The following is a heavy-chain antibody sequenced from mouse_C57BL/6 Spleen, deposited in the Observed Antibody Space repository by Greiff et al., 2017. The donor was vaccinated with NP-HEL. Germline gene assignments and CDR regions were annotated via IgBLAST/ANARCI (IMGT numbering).Heavy chain of an antibody. J-gene: IGHJ4*01. V-gene: IGHV1-22*01. Sequence: VQLQQSGPELVKPGASVKMSCKASGYTFTDYNMHWVKQSPGKSLEWIGYINPNNGGTSYNQKFKGKATLTVNKHSSTAYMELRSLTSEDSAYYDCARAYRGAMDYWGQGTSVTVSS. D-gene: IGHD2-14*01. CDR2: INPNNGGT. CDR1: GYTFTDYN. CDR3: ARAYRGAMDY.